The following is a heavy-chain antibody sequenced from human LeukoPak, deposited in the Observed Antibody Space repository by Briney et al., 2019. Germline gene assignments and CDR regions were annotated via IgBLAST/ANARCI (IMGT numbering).Heavy chain of an antibody. D-gene: IGHD2-2*01. CDR1: GFTFSNSA. CDR2: ISGSGGST. Sequence: GGSLRLSCAASGFTFSNSAMSWVRQAPGKGLEWVAVISGSGGSTYYADSVKGRFTISKGTSMNTLYLQLSSLRAEDTAIYYCAKCNSTSCLFNWFDPWGQGTLVTVSS. J-gene: IGHJ5*02. V-gene: IGHV3-23*01. CDR3: AKCNSTSCLFNWFDP.